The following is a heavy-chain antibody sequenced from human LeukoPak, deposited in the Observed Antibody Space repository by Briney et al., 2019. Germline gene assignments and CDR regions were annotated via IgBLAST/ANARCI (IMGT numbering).Heavy chain of an antibody. CDR3: AKNPVVPTRLLRFDY. V-gene: IGHV3-53*01. CDR1: GFSVSSNY. D-gene: IGHD1-26*01. CDR2: VYSGGST. Sequence: GGPLRLSCAASGFSVSSNYMSWVRQAPGKGLEWVSVVYSGGSTYYADSVKGRFTISRDNSKNTLYLQMNSLRAEDTAVYYCAKNPVVPTRLLRFDYWGEGTLVTVSS. J-gene: IGHJ4*02.